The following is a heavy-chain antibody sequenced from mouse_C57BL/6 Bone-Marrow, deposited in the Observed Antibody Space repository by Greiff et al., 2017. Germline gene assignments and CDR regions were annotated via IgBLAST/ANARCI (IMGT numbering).Heavy chain of an antibody. Sequence: EESGPGLVKPSQSLSLTCSVTGYSITSGYYWNWIRQFPGNKLEWMGYISYDGSNNYNPSLKNRISITRDTSKNQFFLKLNSVTTEDTATDYCARDLYYYGSGGFAYWGQGTLVTVSA. J-gene: IGHJ3*01. CDR1: GYSITSGYY. CDR2: ISYDGSN. CDR3: ARDLYYYGSGGFAY. D-gene: IGHD1-1*01. V-gene: IGHV3-6*01.